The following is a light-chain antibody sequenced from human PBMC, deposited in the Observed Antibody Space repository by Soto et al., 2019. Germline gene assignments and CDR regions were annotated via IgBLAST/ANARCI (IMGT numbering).Light chain of an antibody. CDR1: SSDVGSYNL. V-gene: IGLV2-23*02. Sequence: QSVLTQPASVSGSPGQSITISCTGTSSDVGSYNLVSWYQQHPGKAPKLMIYEVSKRPSGVSNRFSGSKSGNTASLTISGLQAEDEADYYCCSYAGSQVVFGGGTKVTVL. J-gene: IGLJ2*01. CDR2: EVS. CDR3: CSYAGSQVV.